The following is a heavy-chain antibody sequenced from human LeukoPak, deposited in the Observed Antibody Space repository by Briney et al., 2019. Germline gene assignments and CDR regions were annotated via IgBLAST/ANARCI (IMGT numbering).Heavy chain of an antibody. CDR1: GGSISNYY. J-gene: IGHJ4*02. D-gene: IGHD1-26*01. CDR2: IYYSGGT. CDR3: ARHGSGSSQGDFDY. V-gene: IGHV4-59*08. Sequence: SETLSLTCTVSGGSISNYYWSWIRQPPGKGLEWIGYIYYSGGTNYNPSLKSRVTISVDTSKNQFSLKLSSVTAADTAVYYCARHGSGSSQGDFDYWGQGTLVTVSS.